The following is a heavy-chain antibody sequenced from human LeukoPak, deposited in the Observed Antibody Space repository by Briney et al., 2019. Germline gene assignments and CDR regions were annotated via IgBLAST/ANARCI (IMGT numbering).Heavy chain of an antibody. V-gene: IGHV4-59*01. J-gene: IGHJ5*02. Sequence: SETLSLTCTVSGGSLSSYYWNWIRQPPGKGLEWIGYIYYSGSTNYNPSLKSRVTISVDTSKNQFSLKLSSVTAADTAVYYCARFETTRGYGWFDPWGQGTLVTVPS. CDR3: ARFETTRGYGWFDP. D-gene: IGHD5-12*01. CDR2: IYYSGST. CDR1: GGSLSSYY.